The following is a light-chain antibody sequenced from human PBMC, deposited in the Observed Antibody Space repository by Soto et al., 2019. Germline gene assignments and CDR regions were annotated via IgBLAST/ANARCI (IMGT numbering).Light chain of an antibody. CDR1: QSVSSN. J-gene: IGKJ1*01. CDR3: QHYNNWPRT. V-gene: IGKV3-15*01. Sequence: EIVMTQSPATLSVSPGERATLSCRASQSVSSNLAWYQQKPGQAPRLLIYGASTRATGIPARFSGSGSGTEFTLTNSSLQSEDFPVYYCQHYNNWPRTFGQGTKVEIK. CDR2: GAS.